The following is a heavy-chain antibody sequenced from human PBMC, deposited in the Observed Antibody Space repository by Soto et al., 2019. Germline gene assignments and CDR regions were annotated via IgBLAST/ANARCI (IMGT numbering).Heavy chain of an antibody. Sequence: SETLSLTCAVSGGSISSGGFSWSWIRQPPGKGLECIGYIYHTGSTYYNPSLKSRVTISVDTSKNQFSLKLSSVTAADTAVYYCARDLRGWFDPWGQGTLVTVSS. V-gene: IGHV4-30-2*01. D-gene: IGHD3-16*01. CDR1: GGSISSGGFS. CDR3: ARDLRGWFDP. CDR2: IYHTGST. J-gene: IGHJ5*02.